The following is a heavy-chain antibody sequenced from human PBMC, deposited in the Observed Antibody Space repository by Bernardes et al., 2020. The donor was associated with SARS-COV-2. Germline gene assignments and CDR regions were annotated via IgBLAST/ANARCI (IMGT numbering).Heavy chain of an antibody. CDR1: GFTFSSYW. V-gene: IGHV3-74*01. D-gene: IGHD6-13*01. CDR2: INSDGSST. J-gene: IGHJ6*02. Sequence: GGSLRLSCAASGFTFSSYWMHWVRQAPGKGLVWVSRINSDGSSTSYADSVKGRFTISRDNAKNTLYLQMNSLRAEDTAVYYCARGTKYSSSWERDYYYYYGMDVWGQGTTVTVSS. CDR3: ARGTKYSSSWERDYYYYYGMDV.